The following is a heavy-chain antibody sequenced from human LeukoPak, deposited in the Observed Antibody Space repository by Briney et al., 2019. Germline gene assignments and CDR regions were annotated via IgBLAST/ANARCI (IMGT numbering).Heavy chain of an antibody. J-gene: IGHJ4*02. CDR1: GFTFSSYW. CDR3: AKDVIKGSPLWVDYFDY. CDR2: IKQDGREK. D-gene: IGHD5-18*01. Sequence: GGSLRLSCAASGFTFSSYWMSWVRQAPGKGREGVANIKQDGREKYYVDSVKGRFTISRDNAKNSLYLQMNSLRAEDTAVYYCAKDVIKGSPLWVDYFDYWGQGTLVTVSS. V-gene: IGHV3-7*01.